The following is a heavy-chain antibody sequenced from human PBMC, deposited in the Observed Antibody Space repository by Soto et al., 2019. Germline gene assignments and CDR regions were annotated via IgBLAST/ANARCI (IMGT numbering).Heavy chain of an antibody. Sequence: EVQVVESGGGLVQPGGSLRLSCATSGFTFNEHYLDWVRQAPGKGLEWVGRTRNGANDYTTEYAAYVKGRFTISRDESKNSLYLQTNSLKTEDTAVYSCVVEVYCSGSSRFESEHWGQGTLVIVSS. V-gene: IGHV3-72*01. CDR3: VVEVYCSGSSRFESEH. D-gene: IGHD2-15*01. CDR1: GFTFNEHY. J-gene: IGHJ4*02. CDR2: TRNGANDYTT.